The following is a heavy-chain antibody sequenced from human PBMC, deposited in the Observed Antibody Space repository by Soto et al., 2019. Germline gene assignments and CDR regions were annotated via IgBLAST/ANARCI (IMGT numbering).Heavy chain of an antibody. CDR1: GGSISSGGYS. CDR2: IYYSGST. D-gene: IGHD6-19*01. CDR3: ARHSSGWYALDY. Sequence: SETLSLTCAVSGGSISSGGYSWSWIRQPPGKGLEWIGNIYYSGSTYYNPSLKSRVTISVDTSKNQFSLKLDSVTAADTAVYFCARHSSGWYALDYWGQGTLVTVS. V-gene: IGHV4-30-2*03. J-gene: IGHJ4*02.